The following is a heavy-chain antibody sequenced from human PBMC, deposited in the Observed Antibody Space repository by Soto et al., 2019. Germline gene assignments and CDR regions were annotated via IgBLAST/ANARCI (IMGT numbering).Heavy chain of an antibody. J-gene: IGHJ1*01. CDR2: ISGDSSHI. D-gene: IGHD6-6*01. CDR1: GFSFSNYY. Sequence: EVQLAESGGGLVKPGGSLRLSCAASGFSFSNYYLNWVRQAPGKGLEWVSSISGDSSHIYYTDSLEGRFTISRDTAKRSLFLQMNSMRAEDTAVYYCATSYSGASWYLQDWGQGTQVIVSS. CDR3: ATSYSGASWYLQD. V-gene: IGHV3-21*02.